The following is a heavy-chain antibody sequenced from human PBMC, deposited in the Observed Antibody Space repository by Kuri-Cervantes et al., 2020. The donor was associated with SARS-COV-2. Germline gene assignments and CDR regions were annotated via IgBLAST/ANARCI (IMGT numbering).Heavy chain of an antibody. J-gene: IGHJ6*03. CDR3: AREYSSSFPYYYMDV. Sequence: GESLKISCAASGFTFSSYWMSWVRQAPGKGLEWVANIKQDGSEKYYVDSVKGRFTISRDNAKNSLYLQMNSLRAEDTAVYYCAREYSSSFPYYYMDVWGKGTTVTVSS. D-gene: IGHD6-6*01. CDR2: IKQDGSEK. CDR1: GFTFSSYW. V-gene: IGHV3-7*01.